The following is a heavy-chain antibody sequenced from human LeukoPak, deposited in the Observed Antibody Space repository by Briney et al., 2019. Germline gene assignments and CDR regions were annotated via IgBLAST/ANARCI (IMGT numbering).Heavy chain of an antibody. J-gene: IGHJ3*02. CDR1: GFTFSNFA. Sequence: GGSLRLSCAASGFTFSNFAMSWVRQAPGKGLEWVSTISGSGSSTYYADSVKGRFTISRDNSRNTLYLQMDSLSAEDSAVYYCAKDPPRGSADAFGIWGQGTRVTVSS. CDR3: AKDPPRGSADAFGI. V-gene: IGHV3-23*01. CDR2: ISGSGSST. D-gene: IGHD2-15*01.